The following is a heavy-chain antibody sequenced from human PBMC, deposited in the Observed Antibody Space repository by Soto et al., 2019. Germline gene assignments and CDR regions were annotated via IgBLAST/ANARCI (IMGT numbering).Heavy chain of an antibody. J-gene: IGHJ6*02. V-gene: IGHV3-30*18. D-gene: IGHD3-22*01. CDR3: AKVAMIGDYYYYGMDV. CDR1: GFTFSSYG. Sequence: QVQLVESGGGVVQPGRSLRLSCAASGFTFSSYGMHWVRQAPGKGLEWVAVISYDGSNKYYADSVKGRFTISRDNSKNXLYLQMNSLRAEDTAVYYCAKVAMIGDYYYYGMDVWGQGTTVTVSS. CDR2: ISYDGSNK.